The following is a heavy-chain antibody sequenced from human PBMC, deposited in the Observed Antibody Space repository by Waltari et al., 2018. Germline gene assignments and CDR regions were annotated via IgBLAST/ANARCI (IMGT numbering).Heavy chain of an antibody. V-gene: IGHV4-34*02. J-gene: IGHJ2*01. CDR1: GGSFSGYY. CDR3: AREYCSGGRCEKYFDL. CDR2: INHSGNT. D-gene: IGHD2-15*01. Sequence: QVQLQQWGAGLLKPSETLSLTCAVYGGSFSGYYWSWIRQPPGKGLEWIGEINHSGNTNDNPSLKRRVTISLDTSKDQFSLKLSSVTAADTAVYYCAREYCSGGRCEKYFDLWGRGTLVTVSS.